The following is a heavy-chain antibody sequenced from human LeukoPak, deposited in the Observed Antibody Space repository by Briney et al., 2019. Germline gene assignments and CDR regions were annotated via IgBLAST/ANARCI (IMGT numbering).Heavy chain of an antibody. J-gene: IGHJ4*02. D-gene: IGHD5-18*01. CDR1: GFTFSSYW. CDR2: INTDGSST. CDR3: ASLRGYSYGPLDY. V-gene: IGHV3-74*01. Sequence: PGGSLRLSCAASGFTFSSYWMHWVRQAPGKGLVWVSRINTDGSSTSYADSVKGRFTISRDNAKNTLYPQMNSLRAEDTAVYYCASLRGYSYGPLDYWGQGTLVTVSS.